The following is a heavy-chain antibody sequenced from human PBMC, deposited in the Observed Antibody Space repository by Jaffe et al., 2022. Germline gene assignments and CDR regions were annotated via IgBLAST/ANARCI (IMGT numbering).Heavy chain of an antibody. V-gene: IGHV3-23*01. CDR3: AKDLGRDMYYYGSGSSYYCDS. Sequence: EVQVLESGGGLVQPGGSLRLSCAASGFTFSSYAMSWVRQAPGKGLEWVSVISGSGGSTYYADSVKGRFTISRDNSKNTLYLQMNSLRAEDTAVYYCAKDLGRDMYYYGSGSSYYCDSWGQGTLVTVSS. CDR2: ISGSGGST. D-gene: IGHD3-10*01. CDR1: GFTFSSYA. J-gene: IGHJ4*02.